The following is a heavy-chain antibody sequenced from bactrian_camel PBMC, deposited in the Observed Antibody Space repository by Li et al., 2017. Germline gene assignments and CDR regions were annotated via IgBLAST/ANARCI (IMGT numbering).Heavy chain of an antibody. CDR2: IEPDGTS. CDR1: GSPDNHNC. V-gene: IGHV3S53*01. Sequence: HVQLVESGGGSVQAGGSLRLSCTGFGSPDNHNCMAWFRQAPGKEREGVAVIEPDGTSNYGDSVKGRFSISKDNAKNTLYLQMNSLKPEDTAMYYCAALSADGRCGLRSVFQFWGQGTQVTVS. J-gene: IGHJ4*01. CDR3: AALSADGRCGLRSVFQF.